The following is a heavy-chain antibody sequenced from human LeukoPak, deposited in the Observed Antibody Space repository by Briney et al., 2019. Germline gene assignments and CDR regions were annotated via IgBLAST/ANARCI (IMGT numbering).Heavy chain of an antibody. CDR1: GGSNSSGDYY. J-gene: IGHJ4*02. CDR3: ARDAGMVDY. CDR2: IYYSGST. D-gene: IGHD5-24*01. V-gene: IGHV4-30-4*08. Sequence: SETLSLXCTVSGGSNSSGDYYWSWNRQPPGKGLEWIGYIYYSGSTYYNPSLKSRVTISVDTSKNQFSLKLSSVTAADTAVYYCARDAGMVDYWGQGTLVTVSS.